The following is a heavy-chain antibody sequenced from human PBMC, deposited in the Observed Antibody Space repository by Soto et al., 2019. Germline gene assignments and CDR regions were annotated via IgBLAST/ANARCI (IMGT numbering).Heavy chain of an antibody. CDR1: GYTFTGYY. J-gene: IGHJ1*01. Sequence: ASVKVSCKASGYTFTGYYMHWVRQAPGQGLEWMGWINPNSGGTNYAQKFQGRVTMTRDTSISTAYMELSRLRSDDTAVYYCARGGDFWSGYYSFQHWGQGTLVTVSS. CDR2: INPNSGGT. D-gene: IGHD3-3*01. V-gene: IGHV1-2*02. CDR3: ARGGDFWSGYYSFQH.